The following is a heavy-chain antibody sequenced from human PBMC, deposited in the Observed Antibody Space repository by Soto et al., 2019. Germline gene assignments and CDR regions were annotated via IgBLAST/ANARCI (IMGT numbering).Heavy chain of an antibody. Sequence: SSETLSLTCTVSGGSISSSSYYWGWIRQPPGKGLEWIGYIYYSGSTNYNPSLKSRVTISVDTSKNQFSLKLSSVTAADTAIYYCARRYGYAFDIWGQGTMVTVSS. CDR1: GGSISSSSYY. V-gene: IGHV4-61*05. J-gene: IGHJ3*02. CDR2: IYYSGST. CDR3: ARRYGYAFDI. D-gene: IGHD5-18*01.